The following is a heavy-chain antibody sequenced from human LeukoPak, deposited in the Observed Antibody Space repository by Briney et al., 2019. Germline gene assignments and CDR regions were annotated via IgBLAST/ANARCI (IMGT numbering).Heavy chain of an antibody. CDR1: GYTFTGYY. D-gene: IGHD3-10*01. CDR2: INPNSGGT. V-gene: IGHV1-2*02. J-gene: IGHJ5*02. Sequence: ASVKVSCKASGYTFTGYYMDWVRQAPGQGLEWMGWINPNSGGTNYAQKFQGRVTMTRDTSISTAYMELSRLRSDDTAVYYCARVAPPGTMVRGGTKRGGWFDPWGQGTLVTVSS. CDR3: ARVAPPGTMVRGGTKRGGWFDP.